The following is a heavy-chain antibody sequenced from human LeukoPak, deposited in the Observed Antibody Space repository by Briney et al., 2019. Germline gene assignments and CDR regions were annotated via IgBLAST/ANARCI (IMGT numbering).Heavy chain of an antibody. CDR3: ALLAPSELNDY. D-gene: IGHD1-7*01. V-gene: IGHV3-33*01. J-gene: IGHJ4*02. CDR1: GFTFSSYG. CDR2: IWYDGSNK. Sequence: GGSLRLSCAASGFTFSSYGMHWVRQAAGKGLEWVAVIWYDGSNKYYADSVKGRFTISRDNSKNTLYLQMNSLRAEDTAVYYCALLAPSELNDYWGQGTLVTVFS.